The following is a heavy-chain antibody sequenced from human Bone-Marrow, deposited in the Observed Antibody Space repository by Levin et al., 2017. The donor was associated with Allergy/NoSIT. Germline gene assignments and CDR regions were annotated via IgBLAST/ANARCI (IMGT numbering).Heavy chain of an antibody. D-gene: IGHD3-22*01. J-gene: IGHJ3*02. V-gene: IGHV3-21*01. Sequence: GGSLRLSCAASGFTFSSYSMNWVRQAPGKGLEWVSSISSSSSYIYYADSVKGRFTISRDNAKNSLYLQMNSLRAEDTAVYYCARDSYSSGSIVVVTPRPDAFDIWGQGTMVTVSS. CDR1: GFTFSSYS. CDR2: ISSSSSYI. CDR3: ARDSYSSGSIVVVTPRPDAFDI.